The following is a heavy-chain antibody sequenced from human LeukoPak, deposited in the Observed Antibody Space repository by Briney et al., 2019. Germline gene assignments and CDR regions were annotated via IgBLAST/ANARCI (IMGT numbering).Heavy chain of an antibody. CDR2: INSDGSST. J-gene: IGHJ4*02. D-gene: IGHD2-15*01. CDR1: GFTFSSYW. V-gene: IGHV3-74*01. CDR3: ANAGGGSGGSSYFDY. Sequence: PGGSLRLSCAASGFTFSSYWMHWVRQAPGKGLVWVSRINSDGSSTSYADSVKGRFTISRDNSKNTLYLQMNSLRAEDTAVYYCANAGGGSGGSSYFDYWGQGTLVTVSS.